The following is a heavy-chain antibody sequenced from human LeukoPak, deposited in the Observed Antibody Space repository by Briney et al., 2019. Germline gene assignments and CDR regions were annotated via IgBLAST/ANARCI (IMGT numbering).Heavy chain of an antibody. Sequence: PGGSLRLSCAASGFTFSSYWMSWVRQAPGKGLEWVANIKHDGSEKYYVDSVKGRFTISRDNSKNTLYLQMNSLRAEDTAVYYCAKEGPGIAVAGTEGVFDYWGQGTLVTVSS. CDR3: AKEGPGIAVAGTEGVFDY. D-gene: IGHD6-19*01. V-gene: IGHV3-7*03. CDR2: IKHDGSEK. CDR1: GFTFSSYW. J-gene: IGHJ4*02.